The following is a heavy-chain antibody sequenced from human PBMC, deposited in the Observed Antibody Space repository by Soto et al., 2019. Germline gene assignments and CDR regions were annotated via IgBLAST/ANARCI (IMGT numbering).Heavy chain of an antibody. CDR2: ISGSGDST. J-gene: IGHJ4*02. V-gene: IGHV3-23*01. D-gene: IGHD3-22*01. CDR3: ATRNYYDSTGYYYWYYFDF. Sequence: EVQLLESGGGFVQPGGSLRLSCAASGITFSNYAMSWVRQAPGKGLEWVSVISGSGDSTYYAESVKGRFTISRDNSKNTLHLQMNNLGAEDTALYYCATRNYYDSTGYYYWYYFDFWGQGNLVTVAS. CDR1: GITFSNYA.